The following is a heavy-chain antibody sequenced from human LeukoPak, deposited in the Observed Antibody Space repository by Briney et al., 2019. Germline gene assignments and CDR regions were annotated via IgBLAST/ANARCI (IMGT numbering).Heavy chain of an antibody. CDR1: GGSFSGYY. CDR2: INHSGST. D-gene: IGHD1-26*01. CDR3: ARGRGWELWDY. V-gene: IGHV4-34*01. Sequence: SETLSLTCAVYGGSFSGYYWSWIRQPPGKGLEWIGEINHSGSTNYNPSLKSRVTISVDTSKNQFSLKLSSVTAADTAMYYCARGRGWELWDYWGQGTLVTVSS. J-gene: IGHJ4*02.